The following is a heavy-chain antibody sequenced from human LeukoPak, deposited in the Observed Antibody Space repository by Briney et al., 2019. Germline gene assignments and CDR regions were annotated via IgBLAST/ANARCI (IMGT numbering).Heavy chain of an antibody. Sequence: GASVKVSCKAYGYTFTGCYMHWVRQAPGQGLEWMGWINPNSGGTNYAQKFQGWVTMTRDTSISTAYMELSRLRSDDTAVYYCAKGGITGTTRGPTRLNDAFDIWGQGTMVTVSS. V-gene: IGHV1-2*04. D-gene: IGHD1-20*01. CDR3: AKGGITGTTRGPTRLNDAFDI. CDR1: GYTFTGCY. CDR2: INPNSGGT. J-gene: IGHJ3*02.